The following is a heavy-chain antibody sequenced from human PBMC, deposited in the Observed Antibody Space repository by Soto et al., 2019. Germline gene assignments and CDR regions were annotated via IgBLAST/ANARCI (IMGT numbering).Heavy chain of an antibody. CDR3: ARAYGAVEQTDY. CDR2: ISGSGRTT. CDR1: GFTFRSYA. J-gene: IGHJ4*02. D-gene: IGHD6-19*01. V-gene: IGHV3-23*01. Sequence: VGSLRLSCEASGFTFRSYAMTWVRQAPVKGLEWVSSISGSGRTTYYADSVKGRFTISRDTSKNTLSLQMNSLRAEDTAVYYCARAYGAVEQTDYWGQGTLVTVSS.